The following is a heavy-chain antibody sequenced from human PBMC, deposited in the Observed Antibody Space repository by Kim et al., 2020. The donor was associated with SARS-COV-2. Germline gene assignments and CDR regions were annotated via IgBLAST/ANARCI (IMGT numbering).Heavy chain of an antibody. CDR1: GFTFSSYD. D-gene: IGHD3-22*01. CDR3: ARAQYYYDSSGYYYGAFDI. Sequence: GGSLRLSCAASGFTFSSYDMHWVRQATGKGLEWVSAIGTAGDTYYPGSVKGRFTISRENAKNSLYLQMNSLRAGDTAVYYCARAQYYYDSSGYYYGAFDIWGQGTMVTVSS. J-gene: IGHJ3*02. V-gene: IGHV3-13*04. CDR2: IGTAGDT.